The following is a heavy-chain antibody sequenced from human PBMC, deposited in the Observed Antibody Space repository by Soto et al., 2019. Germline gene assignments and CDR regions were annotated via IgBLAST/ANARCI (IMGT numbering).Heavy chain of an antibody. CDR2: INSDGSST. Sequence: EVQLVGSGGGLVQPGGSVRLSCAASGFTFSTYWMHWVRQAPGKGLVWVSRINSDGSSTTYADSVEGRFTISRDNAKNTLYLQMNSLRAEDTAVYYYARGGTRDLRSRHNWFDPWGQGILVTVSS. J-gene: IGHJ5*02. CDR1: GFTFSTYW. V-gene: IGHV3-74*03. CDR3: ARGGTRDLRSRHNWFDP. D-gene: IGHD3-16*01.